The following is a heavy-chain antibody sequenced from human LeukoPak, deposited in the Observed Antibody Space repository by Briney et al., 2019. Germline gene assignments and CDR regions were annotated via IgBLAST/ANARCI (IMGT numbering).Heavy chain of an antibody. CDR1: GYSFTSYW. CDR3: ARTPITIVRGYYFDY. Sequence: GESLKISCKGSGYSFTSYWIGWVRQMPGKGLEWMGIIYPGDSDTRYSPSFQGQVTISADKSISTAYLQWSSLKASDTAMYYCARTPITIVRGYYFDYWGQGTLVTVSA. J-gene: IGHJ4*02. V-gene: IGHV5-51*01. D-gene: IGHD3-10*01. CDR2: IYPGDSDT.